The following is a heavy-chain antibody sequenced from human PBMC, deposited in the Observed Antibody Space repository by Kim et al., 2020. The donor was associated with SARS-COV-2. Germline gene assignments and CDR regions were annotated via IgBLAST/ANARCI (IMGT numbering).Heavy chain of an antibody. V-gene: IGHV4-59*01. CDR2: IYYSGST. Sequence: SETLSLTCTVSGGSISSYYWSWIRQPPGKGLEWIGYIYYSGSTNYNPSLKSRVTISVDTSKNQFSLKLSSGTAADTAVYYCARVGYYGSGSYYPFDYWGQGTLVTVSS. CDR1: GGSISSYY. CDR3: ARVGYYGSGSYYPFDY. D-gene: IGHD3-10*01. J-gene: IGHJ4*02.